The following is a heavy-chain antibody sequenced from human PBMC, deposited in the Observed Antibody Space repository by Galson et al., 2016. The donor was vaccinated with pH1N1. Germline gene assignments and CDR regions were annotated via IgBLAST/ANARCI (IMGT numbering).Heavy chain of an antibody. CDR1: GYSVTRYY. CDR2: IDPSDGTT. CDR3: ARRYYFDY. Sequence: SVKVSCKAAGYSVTRYYMHWVRQAPGQGPEWMGIIDPSDGTTTYSEKFQGRISLTRDPSTNSVHMELTTLRPDDSATYFCARRYYFDYWGQGTLVTVSS. V-gene: IGHV1-46*01. J-gene: IGHJ4*02.